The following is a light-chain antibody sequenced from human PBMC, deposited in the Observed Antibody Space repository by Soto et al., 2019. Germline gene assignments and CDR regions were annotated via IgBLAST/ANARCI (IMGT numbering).Light chain of an antibody. J-gene: IGLJ2*01. CDR1: NANVGGHA. CDR2: NTN. Sequence: QPVLTQPPSASGTPGQRFTIFCSGSNANVGGHAVSWYQQLPGTAPKVLVYNTNQRPSGVPDRFSGSRSGTSASLVISGLQSEDEADYYCAAWDDTLSGVLFGGGTKLTVL. CDR3: AAWDDTLSGVL. V-gene: IGLV1-44*01.